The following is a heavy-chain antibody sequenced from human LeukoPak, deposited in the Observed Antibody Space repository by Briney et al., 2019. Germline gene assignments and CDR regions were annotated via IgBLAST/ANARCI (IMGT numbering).Heavy chain of an antibody. CDR3: ARTIHDYGGNPGSFDL. CDR2: IYYGGITYNIT. V-gene: IGHV4-31*11. D-gene: IGHD4-23*01. CDR1: GDSISGGGYY. Sequence: PSETLSLTCALSGDSISGGGYYWSWIRQHPGRDLEWTGYIYYGGITYNITYYGPSLKSRVSISIDTSESQFSLRLSSVTAADTAVYYCARTIHDYGGNPGSFDLWGQGTMVSVSS. J-gene: IGHJ3*01.